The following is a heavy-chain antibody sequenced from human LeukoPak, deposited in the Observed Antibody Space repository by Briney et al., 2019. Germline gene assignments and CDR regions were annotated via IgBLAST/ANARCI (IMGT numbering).Heavy chain of an antibody. CDR1: GFTFSDYY. J-gene: IGHJ4*02. V-gene: IGHV3-11*01. D-gene: IGHD5-12*01. Sequence: GGSLRLSCAASGFTFSDYYMNWIRQAPGKGLEWVSYISSSGSTIYYADSVKGRFTNSRDNAKNSLYLQMNSLRAEDTAVYYCARGWLLYYFDYWGQGTLVTVSS. CDR2: ISSSGSTI. CDR3: ARGWLLYYFDY.